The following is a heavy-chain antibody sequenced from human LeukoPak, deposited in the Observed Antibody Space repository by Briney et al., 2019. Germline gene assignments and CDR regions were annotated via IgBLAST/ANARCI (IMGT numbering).Heavy chain of an antibody. Sequence: RRSLRLSCAAAGFTFSSYWMRWVRQAPGKGLEWVANIKSDGSEIYYVDSVEGRFTISRDNAKNSLYLQMNSLRPEDTGVYYCARDLLGPSYFHSSVWYRNDCWGQGTLVTVSS. D-gene: IGHD6-19*01. J-gene: IGHJ4*02. CDR2: IKSDGSEI. CDR3: ARDLLGPSYFHSSVWYRNDC. CDR1: GFTFSSYW. V-gene: IGHV3-7*01.